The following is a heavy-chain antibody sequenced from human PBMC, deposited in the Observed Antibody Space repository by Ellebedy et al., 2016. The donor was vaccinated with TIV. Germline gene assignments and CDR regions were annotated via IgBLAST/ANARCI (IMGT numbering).Heavy chain of an antibody. CDR3: AREGYSGYDFDY. V-gene: IGHV4-4*07. D-gene: IGHD5-12*01. Sequence: GSLRLSXTVSGGSISSYYWSWIRQPAGKGLQWIGRMYTSGSTNYNPSLESRVTMSVDTSKNQFSLKLSSVTAADTAVYYCAREGYSGYDFDYWGQGTLVTVSS. CDR1: GGSISSYY. CDR2: MYTSGST. J-gene: IGHJ4*02.